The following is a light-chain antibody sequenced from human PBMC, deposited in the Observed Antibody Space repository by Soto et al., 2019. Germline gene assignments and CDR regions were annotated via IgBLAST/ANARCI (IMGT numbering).Light chain of an antibody. Sequence: QSALTQPRSVSGSPGQSVTISCTGTSSAVGAYNYVSWYQQHPGKAPKMMIYDVTKRPSGVPDRFSGSKSGNTASLTISGLRAEDEADYYCCSYAGRYTLILGGGTKLTVL. CDR3: CSYAGRYTLI. V-gene: IGLV2-11*01. CDR2: DVT. J-gene: IGLJ2*01. CDR1: SSAVGAYNY.